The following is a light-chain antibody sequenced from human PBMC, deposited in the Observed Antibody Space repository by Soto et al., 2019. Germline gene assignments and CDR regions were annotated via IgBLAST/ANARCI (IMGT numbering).Light chain of an antibody. J-gene: IGKJ5*01. CDR2: AAS. CDR1: QSISSY. Sequence: DIKMNQSPSSLSATVGDRVTITCRASQSISSYLNWYQQKPGKAPKLLIYAASSLQSGVPSRFSGSGSGTDFTLTISSLQPEDFATYYCQQSFTTPSFGQGTRLEIK. CDR3: QQSFTTPS. V-gene: IGKV1-39*01.